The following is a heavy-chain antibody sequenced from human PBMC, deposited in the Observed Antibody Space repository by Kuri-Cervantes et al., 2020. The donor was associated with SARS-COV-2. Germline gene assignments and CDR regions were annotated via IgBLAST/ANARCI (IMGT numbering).Heavy chain of an antibody. Sequence: SETLSLTCTVSGGSISSYYWSWIRQPPGKGLEWIGYIYYSGSTNYNPSLKSRVTISLDTSKNQFSLKLSSVTAADTAVYYCARGRTSRWLQDYYYYYGMDVWGQGTTVTVSS. J-gene: IGHJ6*02. CDR2: IYYSGST. CDR1: GGSISSYY. D-gene: IGHD5-24*01. V-gene: IGHV4-59*12. CDR3: ARGRTSRWLQDYYYYYGMDV.